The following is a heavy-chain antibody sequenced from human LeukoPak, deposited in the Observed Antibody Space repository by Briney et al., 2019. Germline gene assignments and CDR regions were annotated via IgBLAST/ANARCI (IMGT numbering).Heavy chain of an antibody. Sequence: PGGSLRLSCTASGFTFSSYAMSWVRQAPGKGLEWVSAISGSGGSTYYADSVKGRFTISRDNSKNTLYLQMNSLRAEDTAVYYCAKDRGLGYFYGDLAYWGQGTLVTVSS. CDR2: ISGSGGST. CDR1: GFTFSSYA. J-gene: IGHJ4*02. D-gene: IGHD4-17*01. CDR3: AKDRGLGYFYGDLAY. V-gene: IGHV3-23*01.